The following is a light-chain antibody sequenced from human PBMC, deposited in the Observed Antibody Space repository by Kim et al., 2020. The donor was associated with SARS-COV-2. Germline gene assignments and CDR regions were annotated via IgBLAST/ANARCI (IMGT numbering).Light chain of an antibody. V-gene: IGLV2-8*01. CDR2: ELT. CDR3: TKHANSNYI. CDR1: GSAFGGNGCYTF. Sequence: SLSCSAPGSAFGGNGCYTFDAWSKQHPGNAPRLITYELTQRPLGVPQGFSGSNPGNTAFLTVSGLHAEDEADYYCTKHANSNYIFGTGTKVTVL. J-gene: IGLJ1*01.